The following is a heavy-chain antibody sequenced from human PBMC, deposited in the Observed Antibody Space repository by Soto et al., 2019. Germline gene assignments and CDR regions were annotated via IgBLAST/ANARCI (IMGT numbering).Heavy chain of an antibody. CDR2: VNYSGRT. CDR3: ARHTPHATFGVHTPYFDH. V-gene: IGHV4-39*01. Sequence: QLQLQESGPGLVKPSETLSLTCTVSGGSINGGTYFWGWIRQPPGKGLEWIGSVNYSGRTNYNPSLNSRVTVSADTSKNQFSLKLRSVTATDTAVYYCARHTPHATFGVHTPYFDHWGQGTLVSVSS. CDR1: GGSINGGTYF. D-gene: IGHD3-3*01. J-gene: IGHJ4*02.